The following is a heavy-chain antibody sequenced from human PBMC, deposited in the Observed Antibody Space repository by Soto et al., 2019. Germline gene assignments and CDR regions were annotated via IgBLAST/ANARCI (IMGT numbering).Heavy chain of an antibody. J-gene: IGHJ4*02. CDR1: GFTFSSYA. CDR2: ISGSGGST. D-gene: IGHD2-15*01. CDR3: AKVGVGYCSGGSCYWAY. Sequence: EVQLLESGGGLVQPGGSLRLSCAASGFTFSSYAMSWVRQAPGKGLEWVSAISGSGGSTYYADSVKGRFTISRDNSKNTMYLQMNSLRAEDTAVYYCAKVGVGYCSGGSCYWAYWGQGTLVTVSS. V-gene: IGHV3-23*01.